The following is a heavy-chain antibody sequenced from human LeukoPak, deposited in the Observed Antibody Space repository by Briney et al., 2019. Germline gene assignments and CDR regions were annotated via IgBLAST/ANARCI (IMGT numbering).Heavy chain of an antibody. V-gene: IGHV4-39*01. J-gene: IGHJ4*02. D-gene: IGHD2-2*01. CDR1: GGSISSSSYH. CDR2: IYYSGST. CDR3: ARRRHPTSSPFDY. Sequence: SETLSLTCTVSGGSISSSSYHWGWIRQPPGKGLEWIGSIYYSGSTYYNPSLKSRVTISVDTSKNQFSLKLSSVTAADTAVYYCARRRHPTSSPFDYWGQGTLVTVSS.